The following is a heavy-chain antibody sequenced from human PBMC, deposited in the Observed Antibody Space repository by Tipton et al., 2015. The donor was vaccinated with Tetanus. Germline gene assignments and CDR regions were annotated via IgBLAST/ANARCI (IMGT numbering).Heavy chain of an antibody. V-gene: IGHV4-4*07. Sequence: LRLSCTVSGGSLSTFYWNWIRQPAGKGLEWIGRIYSSGSTNYNPSLKSRVTMSIDTSKNQFSLERTSLTAADTAVYYCARDFRERSGTYFSYYYTMDVWGQGTTVTVSS. CDR1: GGSLSTFY. J-gene: IGHJ6*02. D-gene: IGHD1-26*01. CDR2: IYSSGST. CDR3: ARDFRERSGTYFSYYYTMDV.